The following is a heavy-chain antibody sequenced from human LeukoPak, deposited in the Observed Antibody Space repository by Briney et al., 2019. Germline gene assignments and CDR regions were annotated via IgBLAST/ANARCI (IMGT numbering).Heavy chain of an antibody. Sequence: GGSLRLSCAASGFTFSSYAMNWVRQAPGKGLEWVSIIFGTGDTTYYADSVKGRFTVSRDNSKNTLYLQMNSLRAEDTAVYYCAKGTHYDYVWGSYRPQNYFDYWGQGTLVTVSS. V-gene: IGHV3-23*01. CDR2: IFGTGDTT. CDR3: AKGTHYDYVWGSYRPQNYFDY. J-gene: IGHJ4*02. D-gene: IGHD3-16*02. CDR1: GFTFSSYA.